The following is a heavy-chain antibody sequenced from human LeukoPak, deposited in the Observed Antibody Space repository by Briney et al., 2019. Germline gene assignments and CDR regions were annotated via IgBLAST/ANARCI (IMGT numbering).Heavy chain of an antibody. V-gene: IGHV1-2*06. CDR2: INPNSGGT. CDR3: ARDVDIVVRNWFDP. D-gene: IGHD2-2*03. CDR1: GYTFTGYY. J-gene: IGHJ5*02. Sequence: ASVKVSCKASGYTFTGYYMHWVRQAPGQGLEWMGRINPNSGGTNYAQKFQGRVTITRDTSISTAYMELSRLRSDDTAVYYCARDVDIVVRNWFDPWGQGTPVTVSS.